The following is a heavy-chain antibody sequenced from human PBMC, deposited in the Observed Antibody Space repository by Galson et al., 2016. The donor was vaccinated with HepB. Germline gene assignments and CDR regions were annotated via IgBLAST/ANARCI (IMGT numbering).Heavy chain of an antibody. V-gene: IGHV3-53*01. D-gene: IGHD1-14*01. CDR3: ARDEPPSTGGALDV. J-gene: IGHJ3*01. CDR2: IYPDDST. CDR1: GLTLNTKY. Sequence: SLRLSCAASGLTLNTKYMTWVRQAPGKGLEWVSVIYPDDSTYYADSVRGRFTISRDSSKNTLDLQMNSLRAEDTAVYYCARDEPPSTGGALDVWGQGTMVTVSS.